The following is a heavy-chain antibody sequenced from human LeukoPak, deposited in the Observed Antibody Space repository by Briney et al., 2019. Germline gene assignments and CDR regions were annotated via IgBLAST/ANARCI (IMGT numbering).Heavy chain of an antibody. V-gene: IGHV4-34*01. CDR2: INHSGST. CDR1: GGSFSGYY. D-gene: IGHD5-18*01. CDR3: ASRGYSFDFDY. J-gene: IGHJ4*02. Sequence: SETLSLTCAVYGGSFSGYYWSWIRQPPGKGLEWIGEINHSGSTNYNPPLKSRVTISVDTSKNQFSLKLSSVTAADTAVYYCASRGYSFDFDYWGQGTLVTVSS.